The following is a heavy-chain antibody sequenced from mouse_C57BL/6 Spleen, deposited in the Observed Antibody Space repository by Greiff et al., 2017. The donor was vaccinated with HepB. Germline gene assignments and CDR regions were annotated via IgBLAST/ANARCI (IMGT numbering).Heavy chain of an antibody. CDR3: TTSRYDGYYFDY. Sequence: VHVKQSGAELVRPGASVKLSCTASGFNIKDYYMHWVKQRPEQGLEWIGRIDPEDGDTEYAPKFQGKATMTADTSSNTAYLQLSSLTSEDTAVYYCTTSRYDGYYFDYWGQGTTLTVSS. CDR1: GFNIKDYY. D-gene: IGHD2-12*01. V-gene: IGHV14-1*01. J-gene: IGHJ2*01. CDR2: IDPEDGDT.